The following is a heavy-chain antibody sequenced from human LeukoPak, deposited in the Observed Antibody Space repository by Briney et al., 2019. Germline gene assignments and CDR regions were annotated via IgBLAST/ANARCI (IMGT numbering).Heavy chain of an antibody. D-gene: IGHD6-19*01. CDR1: GFTFDDYA. V-gene: IGHV3-9*01. Sequence: GGSLRLSCAASGFTFDDYAMHWVRQAPGKGLEWVSGISWISGSIGYADSVKGRFTISRDNAKNSLYLQMNSLRAEDTALYYCAKDIRAVAGTGLDYWGQGTLVTVSS. J-gene: IGHJ4*02. CDR2: ISWISGSI. CDR3: AKDIRAVAGTGLDY.